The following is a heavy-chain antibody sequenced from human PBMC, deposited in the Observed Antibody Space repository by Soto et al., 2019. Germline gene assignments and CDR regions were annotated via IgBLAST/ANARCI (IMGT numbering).Heavy chain of an antibody. CDR3: ARPRYYYDSSGGPPDY. Sequence: QVQLVQSGAEVKKPGASVKVSCKASGYTFTSYDINWVRQATGQGLEWMGWMNPNSGNTGYAQKFQGRVTMTRNTSTSTAYLELRSLRSEDTAVYYCARPRYYYDSSGGPPDYWGQGTLVTVSS. D-gene: IGHD3-22*01. J-gene: IGHJ4*02. CDR1: GYTFTSYD. CDR2: MNPNSGNT. V-gene: IGHV1-8*01.